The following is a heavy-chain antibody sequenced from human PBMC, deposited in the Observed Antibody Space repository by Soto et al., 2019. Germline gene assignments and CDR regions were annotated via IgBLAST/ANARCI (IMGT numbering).Heavy chain of an antibody. J-gene: IGHJ1*01. V-gene: IGHV3-23*01. CDR3: AKIWMITFGGPTSAGYFQH. CDR2: ISGSGGST. D-gene: IGHD3-16*01. Sequence: GGSLRLSCAASGFTFSSYAMSWVRQAPGKGLEWVSAISGSGGSTYYADSVKGRFTISRDNSKNTLYLQMNSLRAEDTAVYYCAKIWMITFGGPTSAGYFQHWGQGTLVTVPS. CDR1: GFTFSSYA.